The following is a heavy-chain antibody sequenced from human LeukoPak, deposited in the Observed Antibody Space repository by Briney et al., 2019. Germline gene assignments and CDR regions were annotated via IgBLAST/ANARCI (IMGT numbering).Heavy chain of an antibody. CDR2: MSYDGSNK. V-gene: IGHV3-30*04. J-gene: IGHJ4*02. CDR1: GFTFTSYA. Sequence: GGSLRLSCAASGFTFTSYAMHWVRQAPGPGVGRVAVMSYDGSNKYYADSVKGRFTISRDNSKNTLYLQMNSLRAEDTAVYYCARAGVGTFDYWGQGTLVTVSS. D-gene: IGHD3-10*01. CDR3: ARAGVGTFDY.